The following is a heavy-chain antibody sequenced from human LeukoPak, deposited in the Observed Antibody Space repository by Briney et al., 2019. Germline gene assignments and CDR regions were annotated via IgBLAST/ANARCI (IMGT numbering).Heavy chain of an antibody. CDR1: GFTVSSNY. J-gene: IGHJ6*03. CDR2: IYSGGST. Sequence: GGSLRLSCAASGFTVSSNYMSWVRQAPGKGLEWVSVIYSGGSTYYADSVKGRFTISRDNSKNTLYLQMNSLRAEDTAVYYCARAPYYYYYMDVWGKGPRSPSP. V-gene: IGHV3-66*02. CDR3: ARAPYYYYYMDV.